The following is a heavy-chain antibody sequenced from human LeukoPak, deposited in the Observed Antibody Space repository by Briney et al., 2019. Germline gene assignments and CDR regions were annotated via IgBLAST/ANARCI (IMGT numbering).Heavy chain of an antibody. CDR3: AHAYCSSTSCTTGAFDI. D-gene: IGHD2-2*01. CDR2: IYWNDDK. J-gene: IGHJ3*02. CDR1: GFSLSTSGVG. V-gene: IGHV2-5*01. Sequence: SGPTLVNPTQTLTLTCTFSGFSLSTSGVGVGWIRQPPGKALEWLALIYWNDDKRYSPSLKSRLTITKDTSKNQVVLTMTNMDPVDTATYYCAHAYCSSTSCTTGAFDIWGQGTMVTVSS.